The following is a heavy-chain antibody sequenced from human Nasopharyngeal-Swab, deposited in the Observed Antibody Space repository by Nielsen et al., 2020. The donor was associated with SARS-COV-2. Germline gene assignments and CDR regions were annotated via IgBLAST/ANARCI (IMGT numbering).Heavy chain of an antibody. CDR3: AKERYGDYDYGMDV. CDR2: ISYDGSNQ. CDR1: GFIFSTYV. D-gene: IGHD4-17*01. V-gene: IGHV3-30*18. Sequence: GESLKISCAASGFIFSTYVMHWVRQAPGKGLEWVAVISYDGSNQYYTDSVKGRFTISRDNSENTLFLQMKSLRAEDTAVYYCAKERYGDYDYGMDVWGQGTTVTVSS. J-gene: IGHJ6*02.